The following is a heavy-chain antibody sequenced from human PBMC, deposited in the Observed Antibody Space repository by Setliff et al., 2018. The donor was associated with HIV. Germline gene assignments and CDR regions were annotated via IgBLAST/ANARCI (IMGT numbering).Heavy chain of an antibody. CDR3: VRDLARVIAH. CDR1: NFTFSFYG. D-gene: IGHD2-21*01. V-gene: IGHV3-33*05. CDR2: TPNDGSYK. Sequence: GGSLRLSCAASNFTFSFYGMHWVRQAPGKGLEWVAFTPNDGSYKNYADSVKGRFTISRDNGKNAVYLQMNSLTAEDTALYYCVRDLARVIAHWGQGTLVTVSS. J-gene: IGHJ4*02.